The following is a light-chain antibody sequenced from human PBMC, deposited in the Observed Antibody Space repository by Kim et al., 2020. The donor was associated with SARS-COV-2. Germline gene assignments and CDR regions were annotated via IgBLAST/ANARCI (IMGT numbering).Light chain of an antibody. CDR3: QQYNNWPPAYS. CDR2: GAS. Sequence: SPGERATLSCRASQSVSSNLAWYQQKPGQAPRLLIYGASTRATGIPARFSGSGSGTEFTLTISSLQSEDFAVYYCQQYNNWPPAYSFGQGTKPEIK. V-gene: IGKV3-15*01. CDR1: QSVSSN. J-gene: IGKJ2*03.